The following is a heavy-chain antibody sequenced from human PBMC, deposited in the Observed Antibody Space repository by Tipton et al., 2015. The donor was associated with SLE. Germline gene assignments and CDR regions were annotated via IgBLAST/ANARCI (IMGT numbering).Heavy chain of an antibody. Sequence: LSLTCTVSRGPITSGGYYWSWIRQHPGKGLEWIGYIYYSGNTYYNPSLKSRSTISLDTSKNQFSLKLTSVTAADTAVYYCAKAEAGDNWFDPWGQGTLVTVSS. CDR1: RGPITSGGYY. D-gene: IGHD6-13*01. J-gene: IGHJ5*02. V-gene: IGHV4-31*03. CDR2: IYYSGNT. CDR3: AKAEAGDNWFDP.